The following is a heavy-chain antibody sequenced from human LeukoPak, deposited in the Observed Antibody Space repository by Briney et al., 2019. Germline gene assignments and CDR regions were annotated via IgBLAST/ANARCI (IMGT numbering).Heavy chain of an antibody. CDR3: ARFAAGGSYYYYMDV. V-gene: IGHV3-48*01. CDR2: ISSSSSAI. Sequence: GGSLRLSCVASGFTFISYSMNWVRQAPGKGLVWVSSISSSSSAIYYADSVKGRFTISRDNAKNSLYLQMNSLRADDTAVYYCARFAAGGSYYYYMDVWGKGTTVTVSS. J-gene: IGHJ6*03. CDR1: GFTFISYS. D-gene: IGHD6-25*01.